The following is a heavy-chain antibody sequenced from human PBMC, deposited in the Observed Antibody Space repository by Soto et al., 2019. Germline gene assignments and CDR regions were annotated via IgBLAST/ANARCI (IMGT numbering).Heavy chain of an antibody. J-gene: IGHJ5*02. CDR2: INAHSGGT. V-gene: IGHV1-2*02. Sequence: QVQLVQSGAAVKKPGASVKVSCKASGFSFTGYYIHWLRQAPGQGLEWMGWINAHSGGTEYAQKFQGRVTLTRDTSIATAYLTLTSLTSDDTALYYCAKDLTRQLAYWLDPWGQATQVTVSS. CDR1: GFSFTGYY. D-gene: IGHD6-6*01. CDR3: AKDLTRQLAYWLDP.